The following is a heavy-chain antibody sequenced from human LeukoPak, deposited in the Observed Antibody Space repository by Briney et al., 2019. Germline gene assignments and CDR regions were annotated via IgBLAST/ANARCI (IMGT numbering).Heavy chain of an antibody. D-gene: IGHD2-21*02. CDR3: ARHRRDWGGHCYLHEF. CDR1: GDSISGYY. J-gene: IGHJ4*02. V-gene: IGHV4-59*08. CDR2: IYSSGST. Sequence: SETLSLTCTVSGDSISGYYWSWIRQPPGKGLEWIGYIYSSGSTHYNPSLKSRVTISVDTSKNEFSLKLSSVTAADTAVYYCARHRRDWGGHCYLHEFWGQGTLVTVSS.